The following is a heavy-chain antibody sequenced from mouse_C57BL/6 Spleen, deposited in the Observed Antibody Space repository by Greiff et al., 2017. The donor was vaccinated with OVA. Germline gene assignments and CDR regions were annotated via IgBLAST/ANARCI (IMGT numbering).Heavy chain of an antibody. CDR1: GYTFTSYW. V-gene: IGHV1-59*01. Sequence: QVQLQQPGAELVRPGTSVKLSCKASGYTFTSYWMHWVKQRPGQGLEWIGVIDPSDSYTNYNQKFKGKATLTVDTSSSTAYMQLSSLTSEDSAVYYCARSGITTVVPDYWGQGTTLTVSS. CDR2: IDPSDSYT. J-gene: IGHJ2*01. D-gene: IGHD1-1*01. CDR3: ARSGITTVVPDY.